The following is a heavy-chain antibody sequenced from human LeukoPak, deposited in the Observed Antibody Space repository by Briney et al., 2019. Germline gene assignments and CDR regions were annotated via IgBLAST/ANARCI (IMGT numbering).Heavy chain of an antibody. J-gene: IGHJ4*02. D-gene: IGHD2-15*01. V-gene: IGHV4-39*01. CDR1: GGSISSSSYY. CDR3: ARMSRYCSDGSCYSGEVDY. CDR2: IYYSGST. Sequence: KPSETLSLTCTVSGGSISSSSYYWGWIRQPPGKGLEWIGSIYYSGSTYYNPSLKSRVTISVDTSKNQFSLKLSSVTAADTAVYYCARMSRYCSDGSCYSGEVDYWGQGTRVTVSS.